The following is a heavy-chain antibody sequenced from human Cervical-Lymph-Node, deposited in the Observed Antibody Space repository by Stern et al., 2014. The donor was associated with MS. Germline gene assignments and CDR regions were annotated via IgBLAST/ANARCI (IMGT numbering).Heavy chain of an antibody. D-gene: IGHD5-18*01. CDR1: GFTFGDYA. CDR2: IRSKAYGGTT. J-gene: IGHJ4*02. CDR3: TRAGLVQLWLPSYYFDY. V-gene: IGHV3-49*03. Sequence: VQLVQSGGGLVQPGRSLRLSCTASGFTFGDYAMSWFRQAPGKGLEWVGFIRSKAYGGTTEYAASVKGRFTISRDDSKSIAYLQMNSLKTEDTAVYYCTRAGLVQLWLPSYYFDYWGQGTLVTVSS.